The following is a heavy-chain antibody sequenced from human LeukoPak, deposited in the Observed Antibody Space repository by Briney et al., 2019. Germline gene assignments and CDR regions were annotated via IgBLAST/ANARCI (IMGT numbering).Heavy chain of an antibody. D-gene: IGHD6-19*01. CDR2: IKSKTDGGTT. V-gene: IGHV3-15*01. CDR1: GFTFSNAW. J-gene: IGHJ4*02. Sequence: PGGSLRLSCAASGFTFSNAWMSWVRQAPGKGLEWVGRIKSKTDGGTTDYAAPVKGRFSISRDDSKNTLDLQMNSLKTEDTAVYYCTTPGIAVAGRRGSFDYWGQGTLVTVSS. CDR3: TTPGIAVAGRRGSFDY.